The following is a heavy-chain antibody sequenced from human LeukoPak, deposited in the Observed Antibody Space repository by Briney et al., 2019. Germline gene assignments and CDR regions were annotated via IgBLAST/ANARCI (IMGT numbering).Heavy chain of an antibody. CDR2: INKDGSVT. D-gene: IGHD1-26*01. CDR1: GFTLSSYE. J-gene: IGHJ4*02. Sequence: GGSLRLSCAASGFTLSSYEMNWVRQAPGKGLVWVSRINKDGSVTDYAESVKGRFSISRDNAKNTLYLQMNSLRVEDTAIYYCVKVRGRARVGYFDYWGQGTLVTVSS. V-gene: IGHV3-74*01. CDR3: VKVRGRARVGYFDY.